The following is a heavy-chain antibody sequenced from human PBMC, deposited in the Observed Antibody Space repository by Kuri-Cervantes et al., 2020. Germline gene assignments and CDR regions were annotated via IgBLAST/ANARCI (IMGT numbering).Heavy chain of an antibody. CDR3: ARFVLGRLDY. D-gene: IGHD2-8*01. V-gene: IGHV3-9*03. CDR1: GFTFDDYA. CDR2: ISWNSGST. J-gene: IGHJ4*02. Sequence: GGSLRLSCAASGFTFDDYAMHWVRQAPGKGLEWVSGISWNSGSTYYADSVKGRFTISRDNSKNTLYLQMNSLRAEDMAVYYCARFVLGRLDYWGQGTLVTVSS.